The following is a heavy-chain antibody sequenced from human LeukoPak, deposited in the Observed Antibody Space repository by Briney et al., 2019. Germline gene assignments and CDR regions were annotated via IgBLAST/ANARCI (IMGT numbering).Heavy chain of an antibody. CDR1: GFIFSNYW. D-gene: IGHD5/OR15-5a*01. CDR3: AKGGLRVTDY. J-gene: IGHJ4*02. Sequence: QPGGTLRLSCADSGFIFSNYWMHWVRQAPGKGLVWVSRVNNDGSSTTYAESVKGRFTISRDNAKNTLYLQMNSLRAEDTAVYYCAKGGLRVTDYWGQGTLVTVSS. V-gene: IGHV3-74*03. CDR2: VNNDGSST.